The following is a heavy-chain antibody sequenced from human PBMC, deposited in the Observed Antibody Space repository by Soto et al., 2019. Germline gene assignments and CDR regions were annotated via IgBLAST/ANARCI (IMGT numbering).Heavy chain of an antibody. CDR2: ISPYNGRK. D-gene: IGHD1-1*01. J-gene: IGHJ6*02. Sequence: QVQLVQSGTEVEKPGASVKVSCKASGYSFTSYGIAWVRQVPGQGPEWMGWISPYNGRKNYAQNVQGRVVMTTDISTNIVYLELRSLISDDTAMYYCGRCRTDSYAMDVWGQGTTGTVSS. V-gene: IGHV1-18*01. CDR3: GRCRTDSYAMDV. CDR1: GYSFTSYG.